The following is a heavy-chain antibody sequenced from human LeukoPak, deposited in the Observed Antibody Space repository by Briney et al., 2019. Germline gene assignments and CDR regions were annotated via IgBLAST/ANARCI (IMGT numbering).Heavy chain of an antibody. CDR2: FSGSGGNT. CDR1: GFTFSSHA. V-gene: IGHV3-23*01. J-gene: IGHJ3*02. Sequence: GGSLSLSCAASGFTFSSHAMSWVRQAPGKGLEWVSAFSGSGGNTYYADSVKGRFTISRDNTNNTLYLQMNSLRTEDTAVHYCAKGWGYSYLKSPFDIWGQGTMVTVSS. D-gene: IGHD5-18*01. CDR3: AKGWGYSYLKSPFDI.